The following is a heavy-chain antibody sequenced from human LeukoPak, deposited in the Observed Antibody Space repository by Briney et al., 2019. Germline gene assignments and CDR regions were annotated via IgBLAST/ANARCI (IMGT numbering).Heavy chain of an antibody. J-gene: IGHJ4*02. V-gene: IGHV1-8*01. Sequence: ASVKVSCKASGYTFTSHDINWVRQATGQAPEWMGWINPNSGATGYAQKFQGRVTVTRDTSISTAYMGLSSLTSEDTAVYYCTRHTSPTFAYWGQGTLVTVSS. CDR1: GYTFTSHD. D-gene: IGHD2-2*01. CDR2: INPNSGAT. CDR3: TRHTSPTFAY.